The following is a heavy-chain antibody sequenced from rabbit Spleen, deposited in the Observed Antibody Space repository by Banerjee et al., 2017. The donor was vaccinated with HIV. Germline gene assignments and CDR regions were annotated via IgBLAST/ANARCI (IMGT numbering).Heavy chain of an antibody. V-gene: IGHV1S7*01. CDR3: ARDGTGGSYFAL. D-gene: IGHD8-1*01. J-gene: IGHJ4*01. Sequence: QLKESGGGLVQPGGSLKLSCKASGFTLSSYYMNWVRQAPGKGLEWIGYIDPVFGITYYANWVNGRFSIFRENAQNTVFLQMTSLTAADTATYFCARDGTGGSYFALWGPGTLVTVS. CDR2: IDPVFGIT. CDR1: GFTLSSYY.